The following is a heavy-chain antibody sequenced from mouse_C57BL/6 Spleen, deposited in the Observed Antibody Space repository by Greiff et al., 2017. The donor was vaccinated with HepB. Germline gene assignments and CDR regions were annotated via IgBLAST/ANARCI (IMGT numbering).Heavy chain of an antibody. D-gene: IGHD1-1*01. J-gene: IGHJ3*01. V-gene: IGHV5-4*01. CDR3: AREYYGSSSTWFAY. Sequence: EVQGVESGGGLVKPGGSLKLSCAASGFTFSSYAMSWVRQTPEKRLEWVATISDGGSYTYYPDNVKGRFTISRDNAKNNLYLQMSHLKSEDTAMYYCAREYYGSSSTWFAYWGQGTLVTVSA. CDR1: GFTFSSYA. CDR2: ISDGGSYT.